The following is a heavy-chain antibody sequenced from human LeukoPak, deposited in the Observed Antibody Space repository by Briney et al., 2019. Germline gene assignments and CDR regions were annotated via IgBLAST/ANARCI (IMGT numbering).Heavy chain of an antibody. V-gene: IGHV5-51*01. CDR2: IYPGDSDV. J-gene: IGHJ4*02. Sequence: GESLKISCKGSGCSFATYWIGWVRQMPGKGLAWMGIIYPGDSDVIYSPSFQGQVTVSVDKSIDTAYLQWSSLKASDAAMYYCARRTGTAQIAAAGSGYFDYWGQGTLVTVSS. D-gene: IGHD6-13*01. CDR3: ARRTGTAQIAAAGSGYFDY. CDR1: GCSFATYW.